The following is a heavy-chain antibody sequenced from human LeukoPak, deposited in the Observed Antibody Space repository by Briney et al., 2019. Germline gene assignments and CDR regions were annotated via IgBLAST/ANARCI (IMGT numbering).Heavy chain of an antibody. J-gene: IGHJ3*02. Sequence: PGGSLRLSCAASGFTFSSHAMSWVRQAPGKGLEWVPVISRSGGSTDYADSVKGRFIISRDNSKNTLYLQMNSLRAEDTAVYYCAKDRRVMPDDAFDIWGQGTMVTVSS. D-gene: IGHD3-10*01. V-gene: IGHV3-23*01. CDR1: GFTFSSHA. CDR3: AKDRRVMPDDAFDI. CDR2: ISRSGGST.